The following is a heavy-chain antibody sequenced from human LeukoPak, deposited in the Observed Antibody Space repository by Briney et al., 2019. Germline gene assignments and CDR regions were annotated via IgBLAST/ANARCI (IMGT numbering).Heavy chain of an antibody. V-gene: IGHV3-7*01. Sequence: GGSLTLSCAASGLTFSDFWMGWARQAPGKGLEWVANINQGGRESYHVDSVKARFTISRDNAKKALFLQMNSLRAEDTAVYYCTKGRSNHYWGQGTLVTVST. D-gene: IGHD4-11*01. CDR2: INQGGRES. CDR3: TKGRSNHY. J-gene: IGHJ4*02. CDR1: GLTFSDFW.